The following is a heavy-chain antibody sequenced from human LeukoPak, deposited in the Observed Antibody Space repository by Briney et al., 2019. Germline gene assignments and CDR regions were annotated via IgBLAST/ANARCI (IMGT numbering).Heavy chain of an antibody. D-gene: IGHD3-22*01. CDR2: ISGGGDAA. Sequence: GGSLRLSCIASGFSLSGYAMSWVRQAPGKGLEWVSTISGGGDAAYYADSVKGRFTISRDNSKNTLYLQMNSLRAEDAAVYYCPRKYDSSGYFDYWGRGTLVTVSS. CDR1: GFSLSGYA. CDR3: PRKYDSSGYFDY. V-gene: IGHV3-23*01. J-gene: IGHJ4*02.